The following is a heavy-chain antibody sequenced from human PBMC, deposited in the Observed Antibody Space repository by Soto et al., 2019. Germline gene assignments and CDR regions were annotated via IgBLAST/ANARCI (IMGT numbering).Heavy chain of an antibody. D-gene: IGHD3-16*02. V-gene: IGHV4-31*01. CDR2: IYYSGRT. Sequence: QVQLQESGPGQVKPSQNLSLTCTVSGGSISSGGYYCRWIRLHTGKGPEWTGYIYYSGRTYYNPSLKSQGTISVDTSKNQCSMKLSSVTAADPAMYYCARWHDYVWGNYRSRTFDYWVQGTLDTVSS. CDR3: ARWHDYVWGNYRSRTFDY. J-gene: IGHJ4*02. CDR1: GGSISSGGYY.